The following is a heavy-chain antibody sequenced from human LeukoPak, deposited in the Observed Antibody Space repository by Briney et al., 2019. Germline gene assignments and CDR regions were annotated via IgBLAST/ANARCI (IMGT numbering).Heavy chain of an antibody. J-gene: IGHJ6*03. V-gene: IGHV4-34*01. CDR1: GDFFSTYY. Sequence: SETLSLTCTVSGDFFSTYYWSWIRQPAGKGLEWIGEINHSGSTNYNPSLKSRVTISVDTSKNQFSLKLSSVTAADTAVYYCARHSAYYGSGSYYKRPYYMDVWGKGTTVTISS. CDR2: INHSGST. CDR3: ARHSAYYGSGSYYKRPYYMDV. D-gene: IGHD3-10*01.